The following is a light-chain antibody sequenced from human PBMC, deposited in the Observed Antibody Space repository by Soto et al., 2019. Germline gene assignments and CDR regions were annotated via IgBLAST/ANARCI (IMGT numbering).Light chain of an antibody. V-gene: IGKV1-27*01. CDR2: AAS. Sequence: DIQMTQSPSSLSASVGDRVTITCRASQAINNYVAWYQQKPGQCPQLLIYAASTLQSGVPSRFSGSGSGTEFTLTISSLQPDDFATYYCQHYNSYSEAFGQGTKV. CDR3: QHYNSYSEA. CDR1: QAINNY. J-gene: IGKJ1*01.